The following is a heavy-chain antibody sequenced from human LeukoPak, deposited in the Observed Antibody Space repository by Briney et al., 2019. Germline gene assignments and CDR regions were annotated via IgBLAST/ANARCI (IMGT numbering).Heavy chain of an antibody. V-gene: IGHV3-30*04. CDR1: GFTFSSYA. CDR2: ISYDGSNK. D-gene: IGHD6-13*01. Sequence: GGSLRLSCAASGFTFSSYAMHWVRQAPGKGLEWVAVISYDGSNKYYADSVKGRFTISRDNSKNTLYLQMNSLRAEDTAVYYCARTYSSSWYVGDYYYYMDVWGKGTTVTVSS. CDR3: ARTYSSSWYVGDYYYYMDV. J-gene: IGHJ6*03.